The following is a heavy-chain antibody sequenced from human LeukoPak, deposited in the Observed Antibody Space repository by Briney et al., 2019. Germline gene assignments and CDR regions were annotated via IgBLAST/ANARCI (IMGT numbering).Heavy chain of an antibody. J-gene: IGHJ4*02. D-gene: IGHD2-21*02. Sequence: GGSLRLSSAASGFTFSDYYMTWTRQAPGKGLEWVAVISYDGSNKYYADSVKGRFTISRDNSKNTLYLQMNSLRAEDTAVYYCARSTYCGGYCLGPFDYWGQGTLVTVSS. CDR1: GFTFSDYY. CDR2: ISYDGSNK. CDR3: ARSTYCGGYCLGPFDY. V-gene: IGHV3-30-3*01.